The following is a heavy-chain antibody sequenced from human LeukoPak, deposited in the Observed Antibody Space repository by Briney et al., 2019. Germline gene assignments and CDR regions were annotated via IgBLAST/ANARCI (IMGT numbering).Heavy chain of an antibody. CDR3: AKSGPLYSSXSKXWFDP. CDR2: IYPGDSDT. D-gene: IGHD6-19*01. J-gene: IGHJ5*02. V-gene: IGHV5-51*01. CDR1: GYSFTSYW. Sequence: GESLKISCKGSGYSFTSYWIAWVRQMPGKGLEWMGIIYPGDSDTRYSPSFQGQVTISADKSISTAYLQWSSLKASDTAMYYCAKSGPLYSSXSKXWFDPWGQGTLVTVSS.